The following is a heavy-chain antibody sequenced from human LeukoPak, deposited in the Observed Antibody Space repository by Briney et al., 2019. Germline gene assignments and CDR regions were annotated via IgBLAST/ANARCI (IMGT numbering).Heavy chain of an antibody. Sequence: SQTLSLTCAISGDSVSSNSAAWNWIRRSPSRGLEWLGRTYYRSKWYNDYAVSVKSRITINPDTSKNQFSLQLNSVTPEDTAVYYCARSGLYCSSTSCYAGRVPDYWGQGTLVTVSS. CDR2: TYYRSKWYN. V-gene: IGHV6-1*01. CDR1: GDSVSSNSAA. CDR3: ARSGLYCSSTSCYAGRVPDY. D-gene: IGHD2-2*01. J-gene: IGHJ4*02.